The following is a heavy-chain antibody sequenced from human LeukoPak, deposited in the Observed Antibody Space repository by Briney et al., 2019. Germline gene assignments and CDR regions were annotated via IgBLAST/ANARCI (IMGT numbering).Heavy chain of an antibody. CDR1: GFTFDDYA. CDR2: ISWNSGSI. V-gene: IGHV3-9*01. CDR3: AKEDSSGFNFDY. D-gene: IGHD3-22*01. J-gene: IGHJ4*02. Sequence: GGSLRLSCAASGFTFDDYAMHWVRQAPGKGLEWVSGISWNSGSIGYADSVKGRFTISRDNAKNSLYLQMNSLRAEDTALYYCAKEDSSGFNFDYWGQGTLVTVAS.